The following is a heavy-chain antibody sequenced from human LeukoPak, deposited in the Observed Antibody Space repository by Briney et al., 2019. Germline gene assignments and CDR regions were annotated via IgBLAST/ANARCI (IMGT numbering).Heavy chain of an antibody. CDR3: ARDRGTVARTYYMDV. J-gene: IGHJ6*03. CDR2: ISAYNGNT. V-gene: IGHV1-18*01. D-gene: IGHD6-6*01. CDR1: GYTFTNYG. Sequence: GASVKVSCKASGYTFTNYGISWVRQAPGQGLEWMVWISAYNGNTNYAQKFQGRDTMTTDTSTSTAYMELRSLRSDDTAVYYCARDRGTVARTYYMDVWGKGTTVTVSS.